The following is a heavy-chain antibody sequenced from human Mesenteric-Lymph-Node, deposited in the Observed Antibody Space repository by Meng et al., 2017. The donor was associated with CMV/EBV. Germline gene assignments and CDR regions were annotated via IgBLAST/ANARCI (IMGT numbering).Heavy chain of an antibody. V-gene: IGHV1-2*02. Sequence: ASVKVSCKASGYTFTGYYMHWVRQAPGQGLEWMGWINPNSGGTNYAQKFQERVTITRDMSTSTAYMELSSLRSEDTAVYYCAAVGADNIVVDYYFDYWGQGTLVTVSS. CDR2: INPNSGGT. CDR3: AAVGADNIVVDYYFDY. D-gene: IGHD2-2*01. CDR1: GYTFTGYY. J-gene: IGHJ4*02.